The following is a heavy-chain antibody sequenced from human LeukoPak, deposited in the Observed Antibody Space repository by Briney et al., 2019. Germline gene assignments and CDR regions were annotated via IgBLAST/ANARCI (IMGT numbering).Heavy chain of an antibody. D-gene: IGHD5-12*01. Sequence: GGSLRLSCAASGFTFSSYGMTWVRQAPGKALEWVANIKKDGSDKYYVDSVRGRFTISRDNAKNSLYLQMNNLRAEDTAVYYCARDPPYSGYDSGLDYWGQGTLVTVSS. CDR2: IKKDGSDK. CDR3: ARDPPYSGYDSGLDY. CDR1: GFTFSSYG. J-gene: IGHJ4*02. V-gene: IGHV3-7*01.